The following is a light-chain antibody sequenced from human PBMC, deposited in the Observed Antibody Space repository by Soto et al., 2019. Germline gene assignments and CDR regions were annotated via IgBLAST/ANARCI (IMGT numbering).Light chain of an antibody. V-gene: IGKV3-20*01. CDR1: QSVSNNY. J-gene: IGKJ1*01. CDR3: QQYGSSGT. Sequence: EIVLTQSPGTLXXXXXXXAXXXXRASQSVSNNYLAWYQQKPGQAPRLLIYGASNRATGIPDRFSGSGSGTDFTLTISRLEPEDFAVYYCQQYGSSGTFGQGTKVDIK. CDR2: GAS.